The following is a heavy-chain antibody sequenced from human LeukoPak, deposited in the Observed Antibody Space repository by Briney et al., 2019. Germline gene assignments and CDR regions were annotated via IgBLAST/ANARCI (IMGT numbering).Heavy chain of an antibody. CDR2: IYYSGST. D-gene: IGHD3-3*01. CDR3: ARERYDFWSGREFDP. Sequence: SETLSLTYTVSGGSISSYYWSWIRQPPGKGLEWIGYIYYSGSTNYNPSLKSRVTISVDTSKNQFSLKLSSVTAADTAVYYCARERYDFWSGREFDPWGQGTLVTVSS. V-gene: IGHV4-59*01. J-gene: IGHJ5*02. CDR1: GGSISSYY.